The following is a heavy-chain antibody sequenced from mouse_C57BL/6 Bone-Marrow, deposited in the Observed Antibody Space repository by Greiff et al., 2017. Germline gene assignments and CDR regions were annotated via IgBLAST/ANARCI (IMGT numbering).Heavy chain of an antibody. CDR2: ISSGGSYT. CDR3: ARQRGCYGYDGGYYLDY. D-gene: IGHD2-2*01. Sequence: EVQVVESGGDLVKPGGSLKLSCAASGFTFSSYGMSWVRQTPDKRLEWVATISSGGSYTYYPDSVKGRFTISRDNAKNTLYLQMSSLKSEDTAMYYCARQRGCYGYDGGYYLDYWGQGTTLTVSS. J-gene: IGHJ2*01. CDR1: GFTFSSYG. V-gene: IGHV5-6*01.